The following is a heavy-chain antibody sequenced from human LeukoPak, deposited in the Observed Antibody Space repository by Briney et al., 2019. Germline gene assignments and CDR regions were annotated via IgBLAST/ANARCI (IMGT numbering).Heavy chain of an antibody. V-gene: IGHV3-11*04. CDR1: GFTLSDYF. D-gene: IGHD6-13*01. Sequence: GSLRLSCAASGFTLSDYFMSWVRQAPGKGLEWVSYISSGGTTIYYADSVKGRFTISRDNAKNSLYLQMNSLRAEDTAVYYCARDLSSSSRPWDYWGQGTLVTVSS. CDR3: ARDLSSSSRPWDY. CDR2: ISSGGTTI. J-gene: IGHJ4*02.